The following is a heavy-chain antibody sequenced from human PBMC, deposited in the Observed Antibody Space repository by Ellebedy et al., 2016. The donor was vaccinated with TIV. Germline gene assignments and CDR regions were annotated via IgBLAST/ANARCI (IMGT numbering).Heavy chain of an antibody. CDR2: IYYSGST. CDR1: GGSISSYY. CDR3: ARVGYYYGSGSPGAFDI. D-gene: IGHD3-10*01. Sequence: SETLSLTCTVSGGSISSYYWSWIRQPPGKGLEWIGYIYYSGSTNYNPSLKSRVTISVDTSKNQFSLKLSSVTAADTAVYYCARVGYYYGSGSPGAFDIWGQGTMVTVSS. V-gene: IGHV4-59*01. J-gene: IGHJ3*02.